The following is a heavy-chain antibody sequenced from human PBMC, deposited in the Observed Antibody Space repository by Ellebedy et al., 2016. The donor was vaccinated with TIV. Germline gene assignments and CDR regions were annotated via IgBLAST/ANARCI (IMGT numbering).Heavy chain of an antibody. CDR3: AKTYYYGSGSYLGWFDP. CDR1: GFTFSSYA. D-gene: IGHD3-10*01. J-gene: IGHJ5*02. V-gene: IGHV3-23*01. Sequence: GESLKISCAASGFTFSSYAMSWVRQAPGKGLEWVSAISGSGGSTYYADSVKGRFTISRDNSKNTLYLQMNSLRAEDTAVYYCAKTYYYGSGSYLGWFDPWGQGTLVTVSS. CDR2: ISGSGGST.